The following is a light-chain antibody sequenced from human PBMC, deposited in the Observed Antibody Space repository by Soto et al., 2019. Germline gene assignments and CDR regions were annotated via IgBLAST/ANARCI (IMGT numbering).Light chain of an antibody. Sequence: DIQMTQSPSTRSASVGDRVTITCRASQTISSSLAWYQQKPGKAPKPLIYRASSLESGVPSRFSGSGSGTEFTLTIISLQPDDFATYFCQHMATFGQGTKVEIK. J-gene: IGKJ1*01. V-gene: IGKV1-5*03. CDR3: QHMAT. CDR1: QTISSS. CDR2: RAS.